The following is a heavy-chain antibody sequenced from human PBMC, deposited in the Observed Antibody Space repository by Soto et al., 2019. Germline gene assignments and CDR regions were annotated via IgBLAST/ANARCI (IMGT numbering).Heavy chain of an antibody. CDR2: INHSGST. CDR3: GRGGQYCSGGSCYPNWFDP. Sequence: SETLSLTCAVYGGSFSGYYWSWIRQPPGKGLEWIGEINHSGSTNYNPSLKSRVTISVDTSKNQFSLKLSSVTAADTAVYYCGRGGQYCSGGSCYPNWFDPWGQGTLVTVSS. J-gene: IGHJ5*02. D-gene: IGHD2-15*01. V-gene: IGHV4-34*01. CDR1: GGSFSGYY.